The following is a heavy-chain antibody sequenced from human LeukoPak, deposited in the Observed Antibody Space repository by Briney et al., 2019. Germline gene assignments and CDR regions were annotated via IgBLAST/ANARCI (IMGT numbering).Heavy chain of an antibody. CDR1: GGAINSYH. J-gene: IGHJ6*02. CDR3: ARGKRAYESYGMAV. D-gene: IGHD3-3*01. CDR2: IYYLGSP. Sequence: SETLSLTCTVSGGAINSYHWTCSRQPPAERREWIASIYYLGSPKYNPALESRVTISVDTSTNQFSLKVHSLTAADTAVYYCARGKRAYESYGMAVWGQGTTVTVFS. V-gene: IGHV4-59*01.